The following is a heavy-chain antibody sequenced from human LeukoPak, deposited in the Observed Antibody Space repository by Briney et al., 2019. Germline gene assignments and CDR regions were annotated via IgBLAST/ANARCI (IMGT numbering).Heavy chain of an antibody. CDR3: ARGEQLVRAFDI. D-gene: IGHD6-6*01. Sequence: ASVTVSCKASGGTFSSYAISWVRQAPGQGLEWKGWINAGNGNTKYSQKFQGRVTITRDTSASTAYMELSSLRSEDTAVYYCARGEQLVRAFDIWGQGTMVTVSS. J-gene: IGHJ3*02. CDR1: GGTFSSYA. V-gene: IGHV1-3*01. CDR2: INAGNGNT.